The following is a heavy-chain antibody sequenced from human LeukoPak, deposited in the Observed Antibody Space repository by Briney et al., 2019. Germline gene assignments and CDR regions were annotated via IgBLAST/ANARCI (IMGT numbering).Heavy chain of an antibody. CDR2: IYYSGST. D-gene: IGHD2-21*02. CDR3: ARHGHHGDHDY. V-gene: IGHV4-34*01. Sequence: ASETLSLTCAVYGGSFSGYYWSWIRQAPGKGLEWIGSIYYSGSTYYNPSLKSRVTISVDTSKNQFSLKLTSVTAADTAVYYCARHGHHGDHDYWGQGTLVTVSS. CDR1: GGSFSGYY. J-gene: IGHJ4*02.